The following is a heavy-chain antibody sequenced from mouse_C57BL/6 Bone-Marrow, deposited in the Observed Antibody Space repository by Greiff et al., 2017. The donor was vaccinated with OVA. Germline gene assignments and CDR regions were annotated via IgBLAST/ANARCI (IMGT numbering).Heavy chain of an antibody. CDR1: GYTFTSYW. CDR2: IDPSDSET. V-gene: IGHV1-52*01. Sequence: QVQLQQPGAELVRPGSSVKLSCKASGYTFTSYWMHWVKQRPIQGLEWIGNIDPSDSETHYNQKFKDKATLTVDKSSSTAYMQLSSLTSEDSAVDYCARWGCLLLYFDYWGQGTTLTVSS. J-gene: IGHJ2*01. D-gene: IGHD1-1*01. CDR3: ARWGCLLLYFDY.